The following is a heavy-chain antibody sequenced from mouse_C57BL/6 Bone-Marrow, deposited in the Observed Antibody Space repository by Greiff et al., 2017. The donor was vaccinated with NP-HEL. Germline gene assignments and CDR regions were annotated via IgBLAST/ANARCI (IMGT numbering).Heavy chain of an antibody. V-gene: IGHV1-72*01. J-gene: IGHJ2*01. D-gene: IGHD1-1*01. Sequence: QVQLQQPGAELVKPGASVKLSCKASGYTFTSYWMHWVKQRPGRGLEWIGRIDPNSGGTKYNEKFKSKATLTVDKPSSTAYMQLSSLTSEDSAVYYCVPFITTDSLLFDYWGQGTTLTVSS. CDR1: GYTFTSYW. CDR2: IDPNSGGT. CDR3: VPFITTDSLLFDY.